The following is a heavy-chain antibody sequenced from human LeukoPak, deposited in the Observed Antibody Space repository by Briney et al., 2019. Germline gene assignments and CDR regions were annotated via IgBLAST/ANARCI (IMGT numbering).Heavy chain of an antibody. Sequence: KPSETLSLTCTVSVGSINSYYWRWIRQPPGKGLEWIGYIYYNGSTNYNPSLKSRVTISADTSKNQFSLKLRSVTAADTAVYYCARGRIRYFDYYYGMDVWGQGTTVTVSS. J-gene: IGHJ6*02. CDR1: VGSINSYY. D-gene: IGHD3-9*01. CDR3: ARGRIRYFDYYYGMDV. CDR2: IYYNGST. V-gene: IGHV4-59*01.